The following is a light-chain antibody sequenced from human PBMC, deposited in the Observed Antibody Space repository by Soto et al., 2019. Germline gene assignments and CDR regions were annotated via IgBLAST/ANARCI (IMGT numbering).Light chain of an antibody. CDR3: SSYTTNSPLNV. V-gene: IGLV2-14*01. CDR2: EVS. J-gene: IGLJ1*01. Sequence: QSALTQPASVSGSPGQSITISCTGTSSDVGGYNYVSWYQQHPGKAPKLMIYEVSDRPSGISNRFSGSKSGNTASLTISGLQAEDEADYYCSSYTTNSPLNVFGSGTKLTVL. CDR1: SSDVGGYNY.